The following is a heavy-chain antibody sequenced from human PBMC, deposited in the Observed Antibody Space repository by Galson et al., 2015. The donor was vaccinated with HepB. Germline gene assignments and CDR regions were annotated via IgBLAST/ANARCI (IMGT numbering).Heavy chain of an antibody. J-gene: IGHJ5*02. CDR2: IDNSGNTY. CDR3: ARDVPRSNYTSGTYRPFGDNWFDP. D-gene: IGHD3-10*01. CDR1: GGSISSGRYY. Sequence: TLSLTCTVSGGSISSGRYYWTWIRQHPEKGLEWIGYIDNSGNTYYYNPALKSRVTISLETSENQFSLRLTSVTAADTAMYYCARDVPRSNYTSGTYRPFGDNWFDPWGQGILVTVSS. V-gene: IGHV4-31*03.